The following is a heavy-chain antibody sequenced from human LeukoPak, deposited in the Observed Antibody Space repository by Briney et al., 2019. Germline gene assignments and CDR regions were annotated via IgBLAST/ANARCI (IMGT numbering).Heavy chain of an antibody. J-gene: IGHJ5*02. Sequence: SVKVSCKASGGTLSSYAISWVRQAPGQGLEWMGRIIPILGIANYAQKFQGRVTITADKSTSTAYMELSSLRSEDTAVYYCARDRASYYYDSSGYCPWGQGTLVTVSS. D-gene: IGHD3-22*01. CDR2: IIPILGIA. CDR1: GGTLSSYA. CDR3: ARDRASYYYDSSGYCP. V-gene: IGHV1-69*04.